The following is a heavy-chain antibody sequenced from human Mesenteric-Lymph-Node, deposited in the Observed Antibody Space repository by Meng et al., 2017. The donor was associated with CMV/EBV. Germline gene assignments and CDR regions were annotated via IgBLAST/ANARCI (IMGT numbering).Heavy chain of an antibody. CDR3: ARDPMGLVVTVYGMDV. D-gene: IGHD3-22*01. J-gene: IGHJ6*02. V-gene: IGHV3-53*01. CDR1: GFTFSSYW. CDR2: IYSGGST. Sequence: GGSLRLSCAASGFTFSSYWMHWVRQAPGKGLEWVSVIYSGGSTYYADSVKGRFTISRDNSKNTLYLQMNSLRAEDTAVYYCARDPMGLVVTVYGMDVWGQGTTVTVSS.